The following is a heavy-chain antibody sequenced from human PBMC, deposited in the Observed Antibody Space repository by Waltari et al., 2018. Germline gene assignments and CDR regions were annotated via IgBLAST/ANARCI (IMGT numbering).Heavy chain of an antibody. CDR3: ARTHCTGGVCHTGVDY. Sequence: QVQLVQSGAEVKKPGSSVKVSCKASGGTFSSYAISWVRQAPGQGLEWMGRIIPIFGTANYAQKFQGRVTITADKSTSTAYMGLSSQRSEDTAVYYCARTHCTGGVCHTGVDYWGQGTLVTVSS. CDR1: GGTFSSYA. CDR2: IIPIFGTA. V-gene: IGHV1-69*08. D-gene: IGHD2-8*02. J-gene: IGHJ4*02.